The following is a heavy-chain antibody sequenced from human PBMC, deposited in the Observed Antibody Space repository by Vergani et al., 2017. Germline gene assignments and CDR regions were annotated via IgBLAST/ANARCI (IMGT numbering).Heavy chain of an antibody. CDR2: IKSDGSIT. J-gene: IGHJ5*01. Sequence: EVQLVESGGGLIHPGGSLRLSCEGSGFSFSGYWMHWVRKSQEKGLVWFSRIKSDGSITNYADSVKGRFTISRDNAKNTLYLEMNSLRGDDTAIYYCVRARCSGPCFMSNWFDSWGQGTLVTVSS. V-gene: IGHV3-74*01. D-gene: IGHD5-12*01. CDR3: VRARCSGPCFMSNWFDS. CDR1: GFSFSGYW.